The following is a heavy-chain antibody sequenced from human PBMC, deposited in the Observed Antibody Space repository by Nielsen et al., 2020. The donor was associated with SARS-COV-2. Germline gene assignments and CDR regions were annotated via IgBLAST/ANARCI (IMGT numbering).Heavy chain of an antibody. V-gene: IGHV3-48*03. CDR2: ISGGVTSI. CDR1: GFTFSSYE. Sequence: GGSLRLSCAASGFTFSSYEMNWVRQAPGKGLEWVSYISGGVTSISYADSVKGRFTISRDNAKNTLYLQMSSLRAEDTAVYYCARDRRSGGYGHIDCWGQGTLVTVSS. D-gene: IGHD5-12*01. CDR3: ARDRRSGGYGHIDC. J-gene: IGHJ4*02.